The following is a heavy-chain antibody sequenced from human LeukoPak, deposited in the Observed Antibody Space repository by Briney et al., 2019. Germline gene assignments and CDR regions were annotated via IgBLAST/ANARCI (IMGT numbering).Heavy chain of an antibody. J-gene: IGHJ4*02. Sequence: GGSLRLSCAASGFTFSSYGMHWARQAPGKGLEWVAVIWYDGSNKYYADSVKGRFTISRDNSKNTLYLQMNSLRAEDTAVYYCARDQVPAAYFDYWGQGTLVTVSS. V-gene: IGHV3-33*08. CDR3: ARDQVPAAYFDY. CDR2: IWYDGSNK. D-gene: IGHD2-2*01. CDR1: GFTFSSYG.